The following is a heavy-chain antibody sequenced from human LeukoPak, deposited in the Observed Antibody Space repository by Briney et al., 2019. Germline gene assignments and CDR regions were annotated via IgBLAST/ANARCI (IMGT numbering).Heavy chain of an antibody. J-gene: IGHJ4*02. CDR1: GGSTSGYY. D-gene: IGHD6-25*01. V-gene: IGHV4-59*01. Sequence: PSETLSLTCTVSGGSTSGYYWSWLRRPPGKGLEWIGFMRFSGNTNYNPSLKSPVSISEDTSKNQFSLKVFSVTTADTAVYYCARTTQEGSVVKTFFFDYWGQGTLVTVSS. CDR3: ARTTQEGSVVKTFFFDY. CDR2: MRFSGNT.